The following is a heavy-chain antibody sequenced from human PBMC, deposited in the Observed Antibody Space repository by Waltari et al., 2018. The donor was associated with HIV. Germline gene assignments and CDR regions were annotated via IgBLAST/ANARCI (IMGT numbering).Heavy chain of an antibody. D-gene: IGHD4-17*01. J-gene: IGHJ4*02. Sequence: QLQLQASGPGLGKPSETLSLTSTVSGGSISSSSYCSGWCRQPPGKGLEWIGSLYYSGSTYYNPSLKSRVTISVDTSKNQFSLKLSSVTAADTAVYYCARHSQPGTVTAFDYWGQGTLVTVSS. CDR3: ARHSQPGTVTAFDY. CDR2: LYYSGST. V-gene: IGHV4-39*01. CDR1: GGSISSSSYC.